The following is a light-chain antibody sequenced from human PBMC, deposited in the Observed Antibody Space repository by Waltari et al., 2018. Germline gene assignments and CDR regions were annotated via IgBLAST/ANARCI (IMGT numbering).Light chain of an antibody. CDR1: NIGRKG. CDR2: AEN. J-gene: IGLJ2*01. Sequence: SYVLTQPPSVSVAPGQTARITCGGDNIGRKGVHWYQQKPGQAPVLVVYAENYRPSGIPERFSGSNSGNTATLTISRVEAGDEADYYCQVWDSITDLLIFGGGTELTVL. CDR3: QVWDSITDLLI. V-gene: IGLV3-21*02.